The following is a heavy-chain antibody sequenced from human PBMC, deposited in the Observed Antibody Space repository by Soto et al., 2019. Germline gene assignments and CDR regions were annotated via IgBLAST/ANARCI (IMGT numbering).Heavy chain of an antibody. V-gene: IGHV3-23*01. CDR2: ISGSGGNT. Sequence: EVQLLESGGGLVQPGGSLRLSCAASGFTFSSYAMIWVRQAPGKGLEWVAAISGSGGNTDYADPVKGRFTNTRDNSKNTLYLQMTSLSAEGTAVYYCARNINSGSYYYLACWGQGTLVTVSS. CDR1: GFTFSSYA. D-gene: IGHD3-10*01. J-gene: IGHJ4*02. CDR3: ARNINSGSYYYLAC.